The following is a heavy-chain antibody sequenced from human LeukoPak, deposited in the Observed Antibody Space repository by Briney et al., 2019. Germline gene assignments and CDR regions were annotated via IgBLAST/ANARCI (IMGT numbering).Heavy chain of an antibody. Sequence: PSETLSLTCTVSGGSISSGSYYWSWIRQPAGKGLEWIGRIYTSGSTNYNPSLKSRVTISVDTSKNQFSLKLSSVTAADTAVYYCARQGSGKDYTRDYWGQGTLVTVSS. J-gene: IGHJ4*02. CDR3: ARQGSGKDYTRDY. V-gene: IGHV4-61*02. CDR1: GGSISSGSYY. CDR2: IYTSGST. D-gene: IGHD4-11*01.